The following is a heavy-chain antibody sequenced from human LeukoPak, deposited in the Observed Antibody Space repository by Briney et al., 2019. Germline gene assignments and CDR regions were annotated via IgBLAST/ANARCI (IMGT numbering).Heavy chain of an antibody. J-gene: IGHJ6*03. CDR2: ISAYNGNT. D-gene: IGHD5-12*01. Sequence: ASVKVSCKASGYTFTSYGISWVRQAPGQGLEWMGWISAYNGNTNYAQKLQGRVTMTTDTSTSTAYMELRSLRSDDTAVYYCARVGGLGYSGYDFGYYYYYMDVWGKGTTVTMSS. V-gene: IGHV1-18*01. CDR3: ARVGGLGYSGYDFGYYYYYMDV. CDR1: GYTFTSYG.